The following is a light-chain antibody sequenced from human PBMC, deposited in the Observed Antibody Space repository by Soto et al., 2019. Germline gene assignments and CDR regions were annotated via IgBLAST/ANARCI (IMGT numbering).Light chain of an antibody. CDR2: GAS. V-gene: IGKV3-20*01. Sequence: EIVLTQSPGTLTLSPGERATLSCRASQSVRSSYLAWYQQKPGQAPRLLIYGASSRATGIPDRFSGSGSGTDFPLTISRLEPEDFAVYYCQQYGNSPRTFGQGTRLEIK. CDR1: QSVRSSY. CDR3: QQYGNSPRT. J-gene: IGKJ5*01.